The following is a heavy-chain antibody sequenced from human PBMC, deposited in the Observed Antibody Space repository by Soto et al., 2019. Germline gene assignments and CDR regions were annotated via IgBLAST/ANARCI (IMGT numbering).Heavy chain of an antibody. CDR1: GGSLRSATYY. CDR3: AREETGNDALDN. J-gene: IGHJ3*02. Sequence: PSETLSLTCAVSGGSLRSATYYWSWIRQHPGKGLEWIGYFYHSGSTYYKPSLRSRVTISLDTSKNQFSLNLRSVTDADTAIYYCAREETGNDALDNWGQGTLVTVSS. V-gene: IGHV4-31*11. CDR2: FYHSGST. D-gene: IGHD1-1*01.